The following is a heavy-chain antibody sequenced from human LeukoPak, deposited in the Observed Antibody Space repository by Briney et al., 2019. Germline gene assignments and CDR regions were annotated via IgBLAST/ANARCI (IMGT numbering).Heavy chain of an antibody. CDR2: IYHSGST. D-gene: IGHD3-10*01. Sequence: PSGTLSLTCAVSGGSISSSNRWSWVRQPPGKGLEWIGEIYHSGSTNYNPSLKSRVTISVDKSKNQFSLKLSSVTAADTAVYYCARASYGSGTSGGSGMDVWGKGTTVTVSS. V-gene: IGHV4-4*02. J-gene: IGHJ6*04. CDR3: ARASYGSGTSGGSGMDV. CDR1: GGSISSSNR.